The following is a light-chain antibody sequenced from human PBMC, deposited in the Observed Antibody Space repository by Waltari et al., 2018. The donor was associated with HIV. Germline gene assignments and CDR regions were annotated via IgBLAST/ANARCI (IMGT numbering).Light chain of an antibody. V-gene: IGLV10-54*01. CDR2: RNN. J-gene: IGLJ2*01. CDR1: SNNVGNQG. Sequence: QAGLTQPPSVSKGLRQTATLTCTGNSNNVGNQGAAWLQQHQGHPPKLLSYRNNNRPSGISERLSAARSGNTASLTITGLQPEDEADYYCSVWDSSLSAVVFGGGTKLTVL. CDR3: SVWDSSLSAVV.